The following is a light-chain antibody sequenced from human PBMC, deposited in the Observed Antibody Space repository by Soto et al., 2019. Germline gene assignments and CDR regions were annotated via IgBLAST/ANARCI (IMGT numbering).Light chain of an antibody. CDR1: SSNIGSKS. J-gene: IGLJ2*01. CDR2: SNN. CDR3: AAWDDSLNVLV. Sequence: QSVLPHPPSVSGTPGQRVNMSCSGSSSNIGSKSVSWYQHLPQTAPKLLIYSNNQRPSGVPGRFSGSKSGTSASLAISGLQSDDETQDYCAAWDDSLNVLVFGGGTKLTVL. V-gene: IGLV1-44*01.